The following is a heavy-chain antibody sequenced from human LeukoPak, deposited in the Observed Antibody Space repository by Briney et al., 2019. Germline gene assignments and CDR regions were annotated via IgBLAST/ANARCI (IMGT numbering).Heavy chain of an antibody. CDR2: ISSNGGST. J-gene: IGHJ3*02. CDR1: GFTFSSYA. V-gene: IGHV3-64*01. D-gene: IGHD3-16*01. CDR3: AKVLGELPSLALNAFDI. Sequence: PGGSLRLSCAASGFTFSSYAMHWVRQAPGKGLEYVSGISSNGGSTYYANSVKGRVTISRDSSKNTLYLQMNSLRAEDTAVYYCAKVLGELPSLALNAFDIWGQGTMVTVST.